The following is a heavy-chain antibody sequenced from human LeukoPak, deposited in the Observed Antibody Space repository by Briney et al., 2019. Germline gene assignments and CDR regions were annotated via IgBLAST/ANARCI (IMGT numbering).Heavy chain of an antibody. CDR1: GYTFTSYY. V-gene: IGHV1-46*01. CDR3: ARALPHPGIAVADPTY. Sequence: VSSVKLSCKSSGYTFTSYYMHWVRQAHGQGLEWMGIINPSGGATTYAHTFQGRVTMTRDTSTSTVYMELSSLRFEDTAVYYCARALPHPGIAVADPTYWGQGTLVTVSS. J-gene: IGHJ4*02. CDR2: INPSGGAT. D-gene: IGHD6-19*01.